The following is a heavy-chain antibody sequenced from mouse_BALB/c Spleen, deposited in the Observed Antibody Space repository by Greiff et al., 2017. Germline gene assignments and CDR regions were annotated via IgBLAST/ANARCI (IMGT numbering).Heavy chain of an antibody. CDR3: TSYYDYDWYFDV. J-gene: IGHJ1*01. D-gene: IGHD2-4*01. Sequence: EVKLEESGGGLVQPGGSMKLSCVASGFTFSNYWMNWVRQSPEKGLEWVAEIRLKSNNYATHYAESVKGRFTISRDDSKSSVYLQMNNLRAEDTGIYYCTSYYDYDWYFDVWGAGTTVTVSS. V-gene: IGHV6-6*02. CDR1: GFTFSNYW. CDR2: IRLKSNNYAT.